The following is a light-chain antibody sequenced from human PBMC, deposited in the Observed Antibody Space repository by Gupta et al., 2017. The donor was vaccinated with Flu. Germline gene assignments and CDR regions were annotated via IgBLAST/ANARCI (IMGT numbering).Light chain of an antibody. CDR1: ALPRQY. CDR2: KDS. J-gene: IGLJ3*02. V-gene: IGLV3-25*03. Sequence: SYELIQPPSVSVSPGQTARITCSGDALPRQYAYWYQQKPGQAPVLVIYKDSERPPGIPERFSGSSSGTIVTLTISGVQAEDEADYHCHSTDSSGTYRVFGGGTKLTVL. CDR3: HSTDSSGTYRV.